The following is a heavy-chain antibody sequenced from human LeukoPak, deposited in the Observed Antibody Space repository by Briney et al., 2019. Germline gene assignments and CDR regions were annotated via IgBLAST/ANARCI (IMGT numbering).Heavy chain of an antibody. V-gene: IGHV3-43*02. D-gene: IGHD2-2*01. Sequence: GGSLRLSCAASGFTFDDYAMHWVRQAPGKGLEWVSLISGDGGSTYYADSVKGRFTISRDNSKNTLYLQMNSLRAEDTAVYYCAKPYCSSTSCRWYFDYWGQGTLVTVSS. CDR2: ISGDGGST. CDR1: GFTFDDYA. CDR3: AKPYCSSTSCRWYFDY. J-gene: IGHJ4*02.